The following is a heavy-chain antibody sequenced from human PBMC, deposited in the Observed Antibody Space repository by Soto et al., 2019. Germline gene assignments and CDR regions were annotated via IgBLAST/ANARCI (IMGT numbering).Heavy chain of an antibody. J-gene: IGHJ5*02. V-gene: IGHV6-1*01. Sequence: SQTLSLSGALSGDSVSSNSAAWNWLRQSPSRGVEWLGRTYYRSKWYNDYAVSVKSRITINPDTSKNQFSLQLNSVTPEDTAGYYCARVNWSFGWFDPWGHGTLVTVSS. CDR3: ARVNWSFGWFDP. CDR1: GDSVSSNSAA. D-gene: IGHD1-20*01. CDR2: TYYRSKWYN.